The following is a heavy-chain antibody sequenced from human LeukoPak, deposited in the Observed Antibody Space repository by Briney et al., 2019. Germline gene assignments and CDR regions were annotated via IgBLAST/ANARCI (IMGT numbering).Heavy chain of an antibody. Sequence: GASVKVSCKASGGTFSSYAISWVRQAPGQGLEWMGRIIPIFGTANYAQKFQGRVTITADKSTSTAYMELSSLRSEHTAVYYCARVADYYDSSGPWGQGTLVTVSS. CDR2: IIPIFGTA. CDR3: ARVADYYDSSGP. CDR1: GGTFSSYA. V-gene: IGHV1-69*06. D-gene: IGHD3-22*01. J-gene: IGHJ5*02.